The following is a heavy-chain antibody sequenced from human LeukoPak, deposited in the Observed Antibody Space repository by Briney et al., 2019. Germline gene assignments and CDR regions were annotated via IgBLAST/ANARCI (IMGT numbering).Heavy chain of an antibody. J-gene: IGHJ6*03. CDR2: IRYDGSNK. V-gene: IGHV3-30*02. CDR3: AKEGYDFWSGYQPRGYYYYYMDV. CDR1: GFTFSSYG. Sequence: GGSLRLSCAASGFTFSSYGMHWVRQAPGKGLEWVAFIRYDGSNKYYADSVKGRFTISRDNSKNTLYLQMNSLRAEDTAVYYCAKEGYDFWSGYQPRGYYYYYMDVWGKGTTATVSS. D-gene: IGHD3-3*01.